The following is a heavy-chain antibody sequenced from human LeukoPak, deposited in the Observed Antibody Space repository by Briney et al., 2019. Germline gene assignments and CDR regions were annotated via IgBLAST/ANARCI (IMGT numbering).Heavy chain of an antibody. Sequence: PGGSLRLSCAASGFTVSSNYMSWVRQAPGKGLEWVSVIYSGGSTYYADSVKGRFTISRDDSKNTLYLQMNSLRAEDTAVYYCARALSPSLFRLRDAFDIWGQGTMVTVSS. V-gene: IGHV3-53*01. D-gene: IGHD5-18*01. J-gene: IGHJ3*02. CDR3: ARALSPSLFRLRDAFDI. CDR1: GFTVSSNY. CDR2: IYSGGST.